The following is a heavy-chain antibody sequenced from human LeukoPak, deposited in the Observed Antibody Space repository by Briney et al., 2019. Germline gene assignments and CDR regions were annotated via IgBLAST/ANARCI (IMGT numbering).Heavy chain of an antibody. J-gene: IGHJ4*02. V-gene: IGHV3-23*01. CDR3: AKSGLYYYDSSGYYFR. D-gene: IGHD3-22*01. Sequence: QTGGSLRLSCAASGFTFSSYAMSWVRQAPGKGLKWVSAISGSGGSTYYADSVKGRFTISRDNSKNTLYLQMNSLRAEDTAVYYCAKSGLYYYDSSGYYFRWGQGTLVTVSS. CDR2: ISGSGGST. CDR1: GFTFSSYA.